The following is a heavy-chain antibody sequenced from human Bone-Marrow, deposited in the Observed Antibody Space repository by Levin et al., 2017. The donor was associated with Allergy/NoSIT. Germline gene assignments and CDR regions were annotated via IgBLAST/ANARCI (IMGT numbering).Heavy chain of an antibody. CDR3: ARGARPNWGDYHMDV. CDR2: IYSTGST. J-gene: IGHJ6*03. Sequence: LRLSCSVSGGSINSGSFYWTWVRQAPGKALEWIGRIYSTGSTAYNPSLKSRVSISMDTSENQVSLSLTSVSAADTAVFYCARGARPNWGDYHMDVWGKGITVTVSS. D-gene: IGHD7-27*01. V-gene: IGHV4-61*02. CDR1: GGSINSGSFY.